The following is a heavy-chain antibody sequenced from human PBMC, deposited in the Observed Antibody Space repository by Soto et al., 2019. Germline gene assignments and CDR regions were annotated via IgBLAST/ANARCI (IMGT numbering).Heavy chain of an antibody. CDR2: INPSGGIT. V-gene: IGHV1-46*01. Sequence: GASVKVSCKASGYTFSSYYVHWVRQAPVQGLEWMGMINPSGGITSYAQKFQGRVTMTRDTSTNTVYIELSNLKSEDTAVYYCARDLDYTNPVRAFDVWGQGTMVTVSS. CDR3: ARDLDYTNPVRAFDV. D-gene: IGHD3-3*01. CDR1: GYTFSSYY. J-gene: IGHJ3*01.